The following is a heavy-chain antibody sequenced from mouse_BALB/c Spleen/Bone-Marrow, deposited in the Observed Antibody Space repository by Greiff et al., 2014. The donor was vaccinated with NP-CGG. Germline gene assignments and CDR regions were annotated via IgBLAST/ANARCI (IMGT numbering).Heavy chain of an antibody. CDR1: GFSLTNYG. Sequence: VQLQQSGPGLVAPSQSLSITCTASGFSLTNYGVHWVRQPPGKGLEWLGVIWADGSTNYNSALMSRLSISKDNSKSQVFFKMNSLQTDDTAMYYCARITTATGAMDYWLQGTSVTVPS. CDR2: IWADGST. D-gene: IGHD1-2*01. V-gene: IGHV2-9*02. CDR3: ARITTATGAMDY. J-gene: IGHJ4*01.